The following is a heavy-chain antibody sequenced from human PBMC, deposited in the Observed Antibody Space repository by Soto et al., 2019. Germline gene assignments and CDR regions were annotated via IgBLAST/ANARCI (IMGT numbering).Heavy chain of an antibody. Sequence: PGGSLRLSCAASGFTFSSYWMSWVRQAPGKGLEWVANIKQDGSEKYYVDSVKGRFTISRDNAKNSLYLQMNSLRAEDTAVYYCARDWSGSSWSRTTSDSASYYFDYWGQGTLVTVSS. V-gene: IGHV3-7*01. CDR2: IKQDGSEK. D-gene: IGHD6-13*01. CDR1: GFTFSSYW. CDR3: ARDWSGSSWSRTTSDSASYYFDY. J-gene: IGHJ4*02.